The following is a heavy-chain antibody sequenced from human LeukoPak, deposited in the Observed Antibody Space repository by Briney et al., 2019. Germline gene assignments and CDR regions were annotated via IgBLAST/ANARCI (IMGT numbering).Heavy chain of an antibody. CDR2: TYYRSKWYN. D-gene: IGHD2-15*01. CDR1: GDSVYSNSAA. J-gene: IGHJ4*02. V-gene: IGHV6-1*01. CDR3: ARGGCSGGSCYFDY. Sequence: SQTLSLTCAISGDSVYSNSAAWNWIRQSPSRGLERLGRTYYRSKWYNDYAVSVKSRITINPDTSKNQFSLQLNSVTPEDTAVYYCARGGCSGGSCYFDYWGQGTLVTVSS.